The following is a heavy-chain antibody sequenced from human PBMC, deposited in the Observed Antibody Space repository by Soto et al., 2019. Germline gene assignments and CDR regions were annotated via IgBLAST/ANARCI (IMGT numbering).Heavy chain of an antibody. J-gene: IGHJ6*02. CDR2: IYYSGST. D-gene: IGHD3-22*01. Sequence: SETLSLTCTVSGGSISSGGYYWSWIRQHPGKGLEWIGYIYYSGSTYYNPSLKSRVTMSVDTSKNQFSLKLSSVTAADTAVYYCASFWLLPTYYYYGMDVWGQGTTVTVSS. V-gene: IGHV4-31*03. CDR1: GGSISSGGYY. CDR3: ASFWLLPTYYYYGMDV.